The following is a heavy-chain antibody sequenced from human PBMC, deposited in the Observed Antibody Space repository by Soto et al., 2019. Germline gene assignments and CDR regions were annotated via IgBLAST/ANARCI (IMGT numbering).Heavy chain of an antibody. Sequence: GGSLRLSCAASGFTFSNAWMSWVRQAPGKGLEWVGRIKSKTDGGTTDYAAPVKGRFTISRDDSKNTLYLQMNSLKTEDTAVYYCTTQWLQQLALGFDYWGQGXLVTVYS. J-gene: IGHJ4*02. D-gene: IGHD6-6*01. V-gene: IGHV3-15*01. CDR3: TTQWLQQLALGFDY. CDR2: IKSKTDGGTT. CDR1: GFTFSNAW.